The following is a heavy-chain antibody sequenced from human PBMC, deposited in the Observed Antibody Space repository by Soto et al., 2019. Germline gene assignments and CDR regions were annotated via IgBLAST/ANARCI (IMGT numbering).Heavy chain of an antibody. CDR2: IYGSGST. Sequence: SETLSLNCSVSGGSITGYYWNWIRQPPGKGLEWVGHIYGSGSTNYNPSLQSRVTISVDTSKIQFSLNLTSVTAADTAVYYCARASLAEGPEAYWGQGILVTVSS. D-gene: IGHD6-19*01. CDR1: GGSITGYY. CDR3: ARASLAEGPEAY. J-gene: IGHJ4*02. V-gene: IGHV4-59*12.